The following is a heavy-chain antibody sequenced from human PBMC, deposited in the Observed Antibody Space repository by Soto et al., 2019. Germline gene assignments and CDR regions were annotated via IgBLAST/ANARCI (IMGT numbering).Heavy chain of an antibody. V-gene: IGHV4-31*03. CDR2: IYYSGST. J-gene: IGHJ3*02. Sequence: QVQLQESGPGLVKPSQTLSLTCTVSGGSISSGGYYWSWIRQHPGKGLEWIGYIYYSGSTYYNPSLKSRVTLSVDTSKNQFSLKLSSVTAADTAVYYCARDSGLLAYCGGDCSHHDAFDIWGQGTMVTVSS. CDR3: ARDSGLLAYCGGDCSHHDAFDI. CDR1: GGSISSGGYY. D-gene: IGHD2-21*01.